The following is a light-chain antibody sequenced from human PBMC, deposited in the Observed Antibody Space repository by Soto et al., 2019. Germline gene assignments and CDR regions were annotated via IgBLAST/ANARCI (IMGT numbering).Light chain of an antibody. V-gene: IGKV1-5*03. CDR3: QQYHTFTT. CDR2: KAS. Sequence: DIQMTQFPSTLSASVGDRVTISCRASQSIGTSLAWYQQTPGKAPKLLIYKASILESGVPSRFSGSGSGADFTLTFSSLQPDDFATYYCQQYHTFTTFGQGTKVEIK. CDR1: QSIGTS. J-gene: IGKJ1*01.